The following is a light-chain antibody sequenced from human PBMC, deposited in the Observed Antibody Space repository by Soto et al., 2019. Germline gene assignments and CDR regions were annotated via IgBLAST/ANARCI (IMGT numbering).Light chain of an antibody. J-gene: IGKJ2*01. CDR1: HDVSTF. V-gene: IGKV1-39*01. CDR3: QQSFNSPT. Sequence: IQMPQSPSSLSASIGDRVTITCRASHDVSTFLNWYQQKPGKAPKLLIYPASSLQTGVPSTFSGSGSGTDFTLTISSLQREEIATYFCQQSFNSPTFGQGTKLEIK. CDR2: PAS.